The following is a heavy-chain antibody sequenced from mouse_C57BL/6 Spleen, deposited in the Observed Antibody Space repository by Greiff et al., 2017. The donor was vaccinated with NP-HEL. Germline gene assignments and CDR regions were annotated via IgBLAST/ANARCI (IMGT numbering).Heavy chain of an antibody. Sequence: QVQLQQPGAELVKPGASVKLSCKASGYTFTSYWMQWVKQRPGQGLEWIGEIDPSDSYTNYNQKFKGKATLTVDTSSSTAYMQLSSLTSEDSAVYYCAGLRSYFDYWGQGTTLTVSS. D-gene: IGHD1-1*01. CDR1: GYTFTSYW. V-gene: IGHV1-50*01. CDR2: IDPSDSYT. CDR3: AGLRSYFDY. J-gene: IGHJ2*01.